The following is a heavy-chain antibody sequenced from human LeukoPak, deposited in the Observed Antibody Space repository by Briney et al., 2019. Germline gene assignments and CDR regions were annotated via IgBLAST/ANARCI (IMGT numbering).Heavy chain of an antibody. CDR3: ARDLGYGSGDY. J-gene: IGHJ4*02. CDR1: GFTFTNYG. Sequence: PGGSLRLSCAASGFTFTNYGMHWVRQAPGKGLEWVALITYDGYYKYYSDSVKGRFTISSDTSKNTLYLQMNSLRDEDTAVYYCARDLGYGSGDYWGQGTLVTVSS. V-gene: IGHV3-30*03. D-gene: IGHD3-10*01. CDR2: ITYDGYYK.